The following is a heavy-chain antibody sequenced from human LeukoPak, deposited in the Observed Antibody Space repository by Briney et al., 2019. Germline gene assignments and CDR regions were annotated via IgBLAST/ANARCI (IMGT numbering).Heavy chain of an antibody. CDR2: ISYDGSGK. V-gene: IGHV3-30*03. CDR3: ARDRSNSWTFDY. J-gene: IGHJ4*02. Sequence: GGSLRLSCAASGFTHSSYGMHWVRQAPGKGLEWVALISYDGSGKYYADSVKGRVTISRDSSKNMLYLHMNSLSPEDTAVYYCARDRSNSWTFDYWGQGTLVTVSS. CDR1: GFTHSSYG. D-gene: IGHD6-13*01.